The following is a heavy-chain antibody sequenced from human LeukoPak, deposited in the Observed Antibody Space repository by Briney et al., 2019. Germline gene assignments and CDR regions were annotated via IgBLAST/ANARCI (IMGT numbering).Heavy chain of an antibody. D-gene: IGHD4-23*01. CDR3: ARGEGYGGIYGMDV. V-gene: IGHV1-2*04. CDR2: INPNSGGT. J-gene: IGHJ6*02. Sequence: EASVKVSCKASGYTFTGYYMHWVRQAPGQGLEWMGWINPNSGGTNYAQKFQGWVTMTRDTSISTAYMELSRLRSDDTAVYYCARGEGYGGIYGMDVWGQGTTVTVSS. CDR1: GYTFTGYY.